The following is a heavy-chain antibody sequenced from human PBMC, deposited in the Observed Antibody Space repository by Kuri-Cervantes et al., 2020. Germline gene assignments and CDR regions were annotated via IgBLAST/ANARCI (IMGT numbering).Heavy chain of an antibody. CDR1: GYTFTSYD. CDR3: ARGYFSSWEGQFDY. V-gene: IGHV1-69*04. CDR2: IIPILGIA. D-gene: IGHD6-13*01. Sequence: SVKVSCKASGYTFTSYDINWVRQATGQGLEWMGRIIPILGIANYAQKFQGRVTITADKSTSTAYMELSSLRSEDTAVYYCARGYFSSWEGQFDYWGQGTLVTVSS. J-gene: IGHJ4*02.